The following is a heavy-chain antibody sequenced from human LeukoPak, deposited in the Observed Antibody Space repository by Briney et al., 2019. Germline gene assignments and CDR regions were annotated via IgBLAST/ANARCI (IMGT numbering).Heavy chain of an antibody. CDR2: IRGDGSMT. Sequence: PGGSLRLSCAASEFTFSAYWMHWVRQAPGKGLVWVSRIRGDGSMTNYADSVKGRFTISRDNAKNTLYLQMNSLRLEDTAVYYCVSFYETYWGRGTLVTVSS. CDR3: VSFYETY. J-gene: IGHJ4*02. V-gene: IGHV3-74*01. D-gene: IGHD2/OR15-2a*01. CDR1: EFTFSAYW.